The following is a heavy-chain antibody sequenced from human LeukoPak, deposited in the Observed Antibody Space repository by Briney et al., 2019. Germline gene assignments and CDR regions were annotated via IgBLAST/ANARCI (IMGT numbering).Heavy chain of an antibody. CDR2: INPKSGGT. V-gene: IGHV1-2*02. J-gene: IGHJ3*02. Sequence: EASVKVSCKASGYTFTSYDINWVRQAPGQGLEWMGWINPKSGGTVYAQKFQGRVTMTRDTSSSTAYMELSRLRFDDTVVYYCARGPRITIFGVVMANDAFDIWGQGTMVTVSS. D-gene: IGHD3-3*01. CDR1: GYTFTSYD. CDR3: ARGPRITIFGVVMANDAFDI.